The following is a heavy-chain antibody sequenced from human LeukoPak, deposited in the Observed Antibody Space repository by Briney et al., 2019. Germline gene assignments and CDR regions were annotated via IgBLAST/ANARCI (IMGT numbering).Heavy chain of an antibody. CDR2: VSGSGDST. CDR1: GLTFSNYD. V-gene: IGHV3-23*01. D-gene: IGHD1-26*01. J-gene: IGHJ4*02. Sequence: GGSLRLSCAASGLTFSNYDMSWVRQAPGKGLEWVSAVSGSGDSTYYTESVKGRFTVSRDNSKNTLYLQMNSLRAEDTAVYYCAKRGTYFGGFDYWGQGNLVTVSS. CDR3: AKRGTYFGGFDY.